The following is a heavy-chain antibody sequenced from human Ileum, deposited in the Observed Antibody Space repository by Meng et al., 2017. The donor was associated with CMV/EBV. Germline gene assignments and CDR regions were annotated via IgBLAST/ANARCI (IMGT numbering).Heavy chain of an antibody. V-gene: IGHV1-3*04. CDR2: INTGKGNT. CDR3: ARIELGAHFDS. Sequence: SCKASGYNFTNYAIHWVRQAPGQRLEWSGWINTGKGNTKYSQKFQARVTFTRDTSANTAYMEVSSLRSEDTAIYYCARIELGAHFDSWGQGTLVTVSS. D-gene: IGHD1-7*01. CDR1: GYNFTNYA. J-gene: IGHJ4*02.